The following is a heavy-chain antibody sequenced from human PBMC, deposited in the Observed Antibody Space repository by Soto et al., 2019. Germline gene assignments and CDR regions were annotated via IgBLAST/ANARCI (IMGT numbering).Heavy chain of an antibody. CDR3: VRGTNGWRGMDY. J-gene: IGHJ4*02. D-gene: IGHD2-8*01. Sequence: LRLSCATSGFTFSSYPIHWVRQAPGKGPVWVSRITEDGSGTTYADSVKGRFTVTRDNAKNTMYLQMSGLGAEDTAVYHCVRGTNGWRGMDYWGQGTLVTVSS. CDR1: GFTFSSYP. V-gene: IGHV3-74*01. CDR2: ITEDGSGT.